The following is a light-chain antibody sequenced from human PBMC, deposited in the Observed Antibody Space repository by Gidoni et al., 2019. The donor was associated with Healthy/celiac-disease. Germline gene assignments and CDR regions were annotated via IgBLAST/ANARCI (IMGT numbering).Light chain of an antibody. J-gene: IGLJ2*01. CDR3: CSYAGSYTFVV. Sequence: QSALTQPRSVSGSTGQSLTIPCTGTRSDDGGYNYVSCYQQHPGKAPKLMIYDVSKRPSWVPERFSCSKSGNTASLTISGLQAEDEDDYYCCSYAGSYTFVVFGGGTKLTVL. CDR2: DVS. V-gene: IGLV2-11*01. CDR1: RSDDGGYNY.